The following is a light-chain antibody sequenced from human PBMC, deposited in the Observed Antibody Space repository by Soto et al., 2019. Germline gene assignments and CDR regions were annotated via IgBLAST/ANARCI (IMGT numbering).Light chain of an antibody. Sequence: SVLTQPPSASGSPGQSVTISCTGTSSDVGGYNYVSWYQQHPGKAPKLMIYEVSKRPSGVPDRFSGSKSGNTASLTVSGLQAEDDADYYCSSYAGSTYVFGTGTKVTVL. CDR3: SSYAGSTYV. V-gene: IGLV2-8*01. J-gene: IGLJ1*01. CDR1: SSDVGGYNY. CDR2: EVS.